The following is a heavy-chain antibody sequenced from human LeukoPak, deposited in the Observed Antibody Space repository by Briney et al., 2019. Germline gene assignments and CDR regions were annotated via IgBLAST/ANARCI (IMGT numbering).Heavy chain of an antibody. J-gene: IGHJ4*02. CDR1: GYTFTGYY. D-gene: IGHD6-19*01. CDR2: INPNSGGT. CDR3: ARGSPSSGWAF. Sequence: ASVKVSCKASGYTFTGYYMHWVRQAPGQGLEWMGWINPNSGGTNYAQKFEGRVKMNRDTSISTAYMELSRLRSDDTAVYYCARGSPSSGWAFWGQGTLVTVSS. V-gene: IGHV1-2*02.